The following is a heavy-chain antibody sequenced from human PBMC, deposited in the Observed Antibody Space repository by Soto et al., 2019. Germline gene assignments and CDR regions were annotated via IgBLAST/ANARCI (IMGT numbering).Heavy chain of an antibody. J-gene: IGHJ4*02. V-gene: IGHV1-46*01. CDR3: ARGMVRGRRYLDY. CDR2: INPSGGST. D-gene: IGHD3-10*01. Sequence: QVQLVQSGAEVKKPGASVKVSCKASGYTFTSYYMHWVRQAPGQGLEWLGIINPSGGSTSYAQKLKGRVTMTRDTSTSTVYMELSSLRSEDTAVYYCARGMVRGRRYLDYWGQGTLVTVSS. CDR1: GYTFTSYY.